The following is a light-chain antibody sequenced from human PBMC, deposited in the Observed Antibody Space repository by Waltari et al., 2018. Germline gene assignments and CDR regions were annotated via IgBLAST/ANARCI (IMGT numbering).Light chain of an antibody. CDR3: QQRHSWPLT. Sequence: VLTTSPVTLSLPPGDRATLSCRASQNVNNFLAWYQQKPGQAPRRLIYDTSNRATGIPARFSGSGSGTDFTLTISSLEPEDFAVYYCQQRHSWPLTFGGGTKVEIK. CDR2: DTS. CDR1: QNVNNF. V-gene: IGKV3-11*01. J-gene: IGKJ4*01.